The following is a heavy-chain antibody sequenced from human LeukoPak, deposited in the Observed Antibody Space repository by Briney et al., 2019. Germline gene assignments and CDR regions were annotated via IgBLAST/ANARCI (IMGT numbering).Heavy chain of an antibody. D-gene: IGHD4-17*01. V-gene: IGHV4-39*01. CDR1: GGSISSSSYY. Sequence: PSETLSLTCTVSGGSISSSSYYWGWIRQPPGKGLEWIGSIYYSGSTYYNPSLKSRVTISVDTSKNQFSLKLSSVTAAVTAVYYCTTTNWFDPWGQGTLVTVSS. CDR3: TTTNWFDP. CDR2: IYYSGST. J-gene: IGHJ5*02.